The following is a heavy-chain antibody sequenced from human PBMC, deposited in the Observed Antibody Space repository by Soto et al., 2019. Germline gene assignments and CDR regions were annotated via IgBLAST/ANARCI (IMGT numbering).Heavy chain of an antibody. V-gene: IGHV1-69*01. J-gene: IGHJ5*02. Sequence: QVQLVQSGAEVKKPGSSVKVSCKASGDTFSTYGITWVRQAPGQGLEWVGGIIPLLNTRNSAQKLQGRVTISVDESANTGYMELISLKSADTAVYFCARNRYYSDKNAYLQNLDLWGQGTLVTVSS. D-gene: IGHD3-22*01. CDR2: IIPLLNTR. CDR3: ARNRYYSDKNAYLQNLDL. CDR1: GDTFSTYG.